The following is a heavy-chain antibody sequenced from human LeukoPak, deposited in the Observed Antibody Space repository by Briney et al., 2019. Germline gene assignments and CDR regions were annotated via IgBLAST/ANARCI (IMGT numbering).Heavy chain of an antibody. V-gene: IGHV1-46*01. CDR2: INPSGGST. CDR1: GYTFTSYY. J-gene: IGHJ4*02. CDR3: ARDIVVVPAAIGGLDY. Sequence: ASVTVSSKASGYTFTSYYMHWVRQAPGQGLEWMGLINPSGGSTSYAQKFQGRVTMTRDTSTSTVYMELSSLRSEDTAVYYCARDIVVVPAAIGGLDYWGQGTLVTVSS. D-gene: IGHD2-2*02.